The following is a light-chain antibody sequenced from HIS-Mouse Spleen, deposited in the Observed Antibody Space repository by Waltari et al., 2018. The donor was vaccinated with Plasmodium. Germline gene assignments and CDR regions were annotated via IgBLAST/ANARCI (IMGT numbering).Light chain of an antibody. CDR3: QQYNNWSFT. V-gene: IGKV3-15*01. J-gene: IGKJ3*01. Sequence: EIVMTQSPATLSVSPGERATLACRASQSVSSNLAWYQQKPGQAPRLLISGASTRATGIPARFSGSGSGTEFTLTISSLQSEDFAVYDCQQYNNWSFTFGPGTKVDIK. CDR2: GAS. CDR1: QSVSSN.